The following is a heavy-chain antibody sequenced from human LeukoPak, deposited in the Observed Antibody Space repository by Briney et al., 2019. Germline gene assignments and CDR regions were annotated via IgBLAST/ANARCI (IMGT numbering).Heavy chain of an antibody. V-gene: IGHV3-23*01. CDR3: AKDHANTPVVTN. J-gene: IGHJ4*02. CDR1: GITFSSYG. CDR2: ISSTGGTT. D-gene: IGHD2-21*02. Sequence: GGSLRLSCAASGITFSSYGMSWVRQAPGKGLEWVSSISSTGGTTYYADSVKGRFTISRDNSKNTVDLQMNNLRVDDTATYYCAKDHANTPVVTNWGQGILVSVSS.